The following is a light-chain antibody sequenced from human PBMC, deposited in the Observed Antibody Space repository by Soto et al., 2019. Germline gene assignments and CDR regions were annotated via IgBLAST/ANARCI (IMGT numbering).Light chain of an antibody. J-gene: IGKJ5*01. Sequence: DIVMTQSPLSLPVTPGEPASISCRSSQSLLHSNGYNYLDWYLQKPGQSPQLLIYLGSNRVSGVPDRFSGSGSGTDFTLKISRVEAEDVGVYYCMQALQTPHFGQGTRLEIK. CDR1: QSLLHSNGYNY. CDR2: LGS. V-gene: IGKV2-28*01. CDR3: MQALQTPH.